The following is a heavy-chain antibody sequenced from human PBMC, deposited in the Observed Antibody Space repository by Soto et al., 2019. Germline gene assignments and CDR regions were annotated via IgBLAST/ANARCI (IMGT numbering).Heavy chain of an antibody. J-gene: IGHJ4*02. CDR2: ISFDGGND. CDR3: ARDEVDVTKMVFVSPVDS. CDR1: GFMFRNHA. V-gene: IGHV3-30-3*01. Sequence: QVYLVESGGGVVQPGRSLRLSCAASGFMFRNHAMHWVRQAPGKGLEWVAVISFDGGNDFYADSVKGRFTISRDNSRNTLYLRMDSLRPEDTAVYYCARDEVDVTKMVFVSPVDSWGQGALVTVSS. D-gene: IGHD2-8*01.